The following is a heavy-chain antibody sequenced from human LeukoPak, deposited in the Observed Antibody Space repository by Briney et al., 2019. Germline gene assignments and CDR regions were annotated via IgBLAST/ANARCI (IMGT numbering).Heavy chain of an antibody. J-gene: IGHJ4*02. CDR1: GFTFSSYS. V-gene: IGHV3-21*01. Sequence: NSGGSLRLSCAASGFTFSSYSMNWVRQAPGKGLEWVSSISSSSYIYYADSVKGRFTISRDNAKNSLYLQMNSLGAEDTAVYYCAGRYFDWLNDYWGQGTLVTVSS. D-gene: IGHD3-9*01. CDR3: AGRYFDWLNDY. CDR2: ISSSSYI.